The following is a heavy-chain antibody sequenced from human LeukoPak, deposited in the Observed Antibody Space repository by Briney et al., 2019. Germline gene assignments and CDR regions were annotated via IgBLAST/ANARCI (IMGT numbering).Heavy chain of an antibody. D-gene: IGHD6-13*01. J-gene: IGHJ4*02. V-gene: IGHV4-59*08. CDR1: GGSISNYY. Sequence: SETLSLTCTVSGGSISNYYRNWIRQPPGKGLEWIGYFYYSGRTNYNPSLKSRVTISVDTSKNQFSLRLTSVTAADTAVYYCARHYMAAAGIDYWGQGALVTVSS. CDR2: FYYSGRT. CDR3: ARHYMAAAGIDY.